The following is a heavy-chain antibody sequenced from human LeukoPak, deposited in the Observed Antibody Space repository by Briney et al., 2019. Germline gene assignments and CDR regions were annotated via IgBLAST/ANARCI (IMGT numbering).Heavy chain of an antibody. CDR2: MNPNSGNS. CDR3: ARGNFDILTGYWYYYGLDV. CDR1: GYDFLSHD. J-gene: IGHJ6*02. V-gene: IGHV1-8*01. Sequence: ASVKVSCKASGYDFLSHDLHWVRQATGQGLEWMGWMNPNSGNSGYAQKFQGRVTMTRNTSTGTAYMELSSLRPEDTAVYYCARGNFDILTGYWYYYGLDVWGQGTTVTVSS. D-gene: IGHD3-9*01.